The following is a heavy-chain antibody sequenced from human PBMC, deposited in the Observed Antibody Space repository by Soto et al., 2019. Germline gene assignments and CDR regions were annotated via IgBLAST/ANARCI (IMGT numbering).Heavy chain of an antibody. V-gene: IGHV1-3*01. D-gene: IGHD3-9*01. Sequence: QVQLVQSGADVKQSGASVRVSCKASGQSLTSYAMHWVRQAPGQRLEWMGWINGGNGNTRYSPKFQDRVTITRDTSASTVYMEVSSLRSEDTAVYFCASSSWAGNIFYYGMDVWGQATTVTVS. CDR1: GQSLTSYA. J-gene: IGHJ6*02. CDR3: ASSSWAGNIFYYGMDV. CDR2: INGGNGNT.